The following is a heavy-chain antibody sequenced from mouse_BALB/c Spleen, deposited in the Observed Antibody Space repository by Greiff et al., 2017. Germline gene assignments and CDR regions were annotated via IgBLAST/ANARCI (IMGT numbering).Heavy chain of an antibody. CDR1: GYTFTSYW. CDR3: AREATATFYWYFDV. D-gene: IGHD1-2*01. CDR2: IYPGDGDT. Sequence: QVHVKQSGAELARPGASVKLSCKASGYTFTSYWMQWVKQRPGQGLEWIGAIYPGDGDTRYTQKFKGKATLTADKSSSTAYMQLSSLASEDSAVYYCAREATATFYWYFDVWGAGTTVTVSS. V-gene: IGHV1-87*01. J-gene: IGHJ1*01.